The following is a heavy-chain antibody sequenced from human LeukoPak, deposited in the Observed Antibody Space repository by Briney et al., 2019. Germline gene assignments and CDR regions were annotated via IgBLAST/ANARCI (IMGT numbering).Heavy chain of an antibody. CDR2: IYSDGRT. CDR1: GLSVSTNY. J-gene: IGHJ6*03. Sequence: GGSLRLSCAASGLSVSTNYMSWVRQAPGKGLEWVSFIYSDGRTDYADSVKARFTISRDNSQNTVSLQLNNLIIEDTALYYCAKTSLSDPSGHYYYMDVWGKGTTVTVSS. D-gene: IGHD3-3*01. CDR3: AKTSLSDPSGHYYYMDV. V-gene: IGHV3-53*05.